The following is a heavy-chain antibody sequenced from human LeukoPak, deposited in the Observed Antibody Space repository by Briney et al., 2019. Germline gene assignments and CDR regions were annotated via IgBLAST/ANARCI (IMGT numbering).Heavy chain of an antibody. V-gene: IGHV4-59*11. J-gene: IGHJ3*02. Sequence: SETLSLTCTVSGASISGHYWTWIRQPPGKELGWIGYISHIGSTNYNPSLKSRVTISVDTSRNQFSLKLTTVTAADTAVYYCARDRISINALDMWGQGTMVTVSS. CDR1: GASISGHY. D-gene: IGHD1-14*01. CDR3: ARDRISINALDM. CDR2: ISHIGST.